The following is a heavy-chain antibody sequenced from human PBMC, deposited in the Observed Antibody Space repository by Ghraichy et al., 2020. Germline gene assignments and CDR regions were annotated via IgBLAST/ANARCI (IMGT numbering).Heavy chain of an antibody. CDR3: TRHSYGSSNRGAFDI. CDR2: IRSKANSYAT. CDR1: GFTFSGSA. D-gene: IGHD3-10*01. J-gene: IGHJ3*02. Sequence: GGSLRLSCAASGFTFSGSAMHWVRQASGKGLEWVGRIRSKANSYATAYAASVKGRFTISRDDSKNTAYLQMNSMKTEDTAVYYCTRHSYGSSNRGAFDIWGQGTMVTVSS. V-gene: IGHV3-73*01.